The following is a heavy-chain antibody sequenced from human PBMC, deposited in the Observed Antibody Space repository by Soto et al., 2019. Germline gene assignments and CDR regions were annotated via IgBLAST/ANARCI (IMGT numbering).Heavy chain of an antibody. CDR1: GYTFTSYD. Sequence: GASAKVSCKASGYTFTSYDINWVRQATGQGLEWMGGMNSNSGNTGYAQNFQGRVTMTRNTYISTAYMELSSLRSEDTAVYYCARSTIPEGAVWLGPTYYYYYYGMDVGGQGTTVPVSS. CDR2: MNSNSGNT. D-gene: IGHD5-18*01. CDR3: ARSTIPEGAVWLGPTYYYYYYGMDV. J-gene: IGHJ6*02. V-gene: IGHV1-8*01.